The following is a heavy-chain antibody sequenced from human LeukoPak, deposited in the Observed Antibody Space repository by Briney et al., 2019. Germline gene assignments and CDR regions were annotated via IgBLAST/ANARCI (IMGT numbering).Heavy chain of an antibody. Sequence: GGSLRLSCVASGFMFSVYGMHWVRQAPGKGLEWVAVIWNDGSNKYYADSVKGRFTISRDNSKNTLYLQMNSLRAEDTAVYYCAKEEWLRRDFHGMDVWGHGTTVTVSS. CDR1: GFMFSVYG. D-gene: IGHD5-12*01. V-gene: IGHV3-33*06. CDR2: IWNDGSNK. CDR3: AKEEWLRRDFHGMDV. J-gene: IGHJ6*02.